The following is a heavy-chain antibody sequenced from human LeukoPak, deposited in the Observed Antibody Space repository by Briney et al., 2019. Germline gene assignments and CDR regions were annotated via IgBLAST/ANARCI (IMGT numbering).Heavy chain of an antibody. CDR3: AKDRPTVYSSSWLHFLDS. CDR1: GFTFSNYW. J-gene: IGHJ4*02. CDR2: INTDGSTT. D-gene: IGHD6-13*01. Sequence: GGSLRLSCAASGFTFSNYWIHWVRQAPGEGLVWVSRINTDGSTTTYADFVKGRFTISRDNAENTVYLQMNSLRADDTAVYYCAKDRPTVYSSSWLHFLDSWGQGTLVTVSS. V-gene: IGHV3-74*01.